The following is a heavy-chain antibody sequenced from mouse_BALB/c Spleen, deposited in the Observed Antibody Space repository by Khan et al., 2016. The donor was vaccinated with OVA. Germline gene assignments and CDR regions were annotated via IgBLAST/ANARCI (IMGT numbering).Heavy chain of an antibody. CDR3: ARRNYFGYTFAY. V-gene: IGHV1-77*01. J-gene: IGHJ3*01. CDR1: GYTFSDYY. CDR2: ISPVSGDT. D-gene: IGHD1-2*01. Sequence: QVQLQQSGAELARPGASVKLSCKASGYTFSDYYINWVKQRTGQGLEWIGEISPVSGDTYYNEKFKGKATLTADTSSSTAYMQLSSPTSEASAGYFCARRNYFGYTFAYWGQGTLVTVSA.